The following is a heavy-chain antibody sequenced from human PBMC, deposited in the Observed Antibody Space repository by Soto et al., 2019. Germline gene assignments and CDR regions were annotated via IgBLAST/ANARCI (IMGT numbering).Heavy chain of an antibody. CDR3: AKDRCGGDCYSFDL. Sequence: PGGSLRLSCAASGFTFSSYGMHWVRQAPGKGLEWVAVISYDGSNKHYADSVKGRFTISRDNSKNTLYLQMNSLRAEDTAVYYCAKDRCGGDCYSFDLWGRGTLVTVSS. CDR1: GFTFSSYG. V-gene: IGHV3-30*18. CDR2: ISYDGSNK. D-gene: IGHD2-21*01. J-gene: IGHJ2*01.